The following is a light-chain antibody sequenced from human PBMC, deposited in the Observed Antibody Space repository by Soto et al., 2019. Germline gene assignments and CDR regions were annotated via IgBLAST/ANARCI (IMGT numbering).Light chain of an antibody. Sequence: EIVLTQSPGTLSSSPGERATLSCRASQTISNSYLAWYHQKPGQAPRLLIYGASSRATGIPDRFSGSASGTDFTLTISRLEPEDFAVYYCQQYGSSPPITFGQGTRLEIK. CDR1: QTISNSY. J-gene: IGKJ5*01. V-gene: IGKV3-20*01. CDR2: GAS. CDR3: QQYGSSPPIT.